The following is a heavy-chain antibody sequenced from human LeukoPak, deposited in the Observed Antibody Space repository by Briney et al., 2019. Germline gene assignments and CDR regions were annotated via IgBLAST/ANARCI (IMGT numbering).Heavy chain of an antibody. V-gene: IGHV3-30*18. J-gene: IGHJ4*02. CDR2: ISYDVSNK. CDR1: GFTFSSYG. D-gene: IGHD2-15*01. CDR3: AKDSGGSGGIHFDY. Sequence: GGSLRLSCAASGFTFSSYGMHWVRQAPGKGLEWVAVISYDVSNKYYADSVKGRFTISRDNSKNTLYLQMNSLRAEDTAVYYCAKDSGGSGGIHFDYWGQGTLVTVSS.